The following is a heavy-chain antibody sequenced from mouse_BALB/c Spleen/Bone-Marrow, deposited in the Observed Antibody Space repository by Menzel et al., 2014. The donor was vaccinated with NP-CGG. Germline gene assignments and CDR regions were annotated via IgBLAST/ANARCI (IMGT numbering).Heavy chain of an antibody. CDR2: ISYSGNT. CDR1: GDSITSGY. J-gene: IGHJ2*01. V-gene: IGHV3-8*02. D-gene: IGHD2-3*01. CDR3: ATYDGYCFDY. Sequence: ELKVVESGPSLVKPSQTLSLTCSVTGDSITSGYWNWIRKFPGNKLEYMGYISYSGNTYYNPSLKSRISITRDTSKNQYYLQLNSVTTEDTATYYCATYDGYCFDYWGQGTTLTVSS.